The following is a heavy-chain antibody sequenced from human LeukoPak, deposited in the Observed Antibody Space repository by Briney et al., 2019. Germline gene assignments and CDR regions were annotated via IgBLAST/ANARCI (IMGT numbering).Heavy chain of an antibody. J-gene: IGHJ4*02. D-gene: IGHD3-22*01. CDR3: ARQRYYYDSSGYYEGDFDY. CDR2: IYYSGST. CDR1: GGSISSSSYY. V-gene: IGHV4-39*01. Sequence: SETLSLTCTVSGGSISSSSYYWGWIRQPPGTGLEWIGSIYYSGSTYYNPSLKSRVTISVDTSKNQFSLKLSSVTAADTAVYYCARQRYYYDSSGYYEGDFDYWGQGTLVTVSS.